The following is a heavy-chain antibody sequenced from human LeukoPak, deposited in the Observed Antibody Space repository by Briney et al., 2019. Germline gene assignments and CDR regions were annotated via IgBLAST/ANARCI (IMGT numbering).Heavy chain of an antibody. Sequence: GGSLRLSCAASGFTFSSYSMNWVRQAPEKGLEWVSSISSSSSYIYYADSVKGRFTISRDNAKNSLYLQMNSLRAEDTAVYYCARAANYDSSGYPDAFDIWGQGTMVTVSS. CDR2: ISSSSSYI. CDR1: GFTFSSYS. CDR3: ARAANYDSSGYPDAFDI. J-gene: IGHJ3*02. D-gene: IGHD3-22*01. V-gene: IGHV3-21*01.